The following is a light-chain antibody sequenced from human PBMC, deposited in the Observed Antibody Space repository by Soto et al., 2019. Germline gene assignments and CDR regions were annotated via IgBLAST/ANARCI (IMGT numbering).Light chain of an antibody. Sequence: QAVVTQEPSLTVYPGGTVTLTCASSTGAVTSGYYPNWFQQKPGQAPRALIYSTSNKQSWTPARFSGSLLGGKAALTLSGVQPEDEAEYYCLLYYGAAPVFDGGTKLTVL. J-gene: IGLJ3*02. CDR3: LLYYGAAPV. CDR1: TGAVTSGYY. V-gene: IGLV7-43*01. CDR2: STS.